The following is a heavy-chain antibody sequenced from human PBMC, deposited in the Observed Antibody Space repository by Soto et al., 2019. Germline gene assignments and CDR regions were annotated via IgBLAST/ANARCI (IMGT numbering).Heavy chain of an antibody. Sequence: GTMRLSGAASVFSFSRKAVNWVRQAPGKGLEWLSYISSSGSTIYYADSLKGRFTISRDNAKNSLYLQMNSLRDEDTAVYYCARDSGSSTWYYFDYRGQGALVTVS. CDR2: ISSSGSTI. CDR3: ARDSGSSTWYYFDY. V-gene: IGHV3-48*02. J-gene: IGHJ4*02. D-gene: IGHD6-13*01. CDR1: VFSFSRKA.